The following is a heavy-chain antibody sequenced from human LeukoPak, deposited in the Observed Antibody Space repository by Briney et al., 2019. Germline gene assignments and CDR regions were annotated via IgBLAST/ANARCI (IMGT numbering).Heavy chain of an antibody. V-gene: IGHV4-61*01. CDR3: ARDKTNWFDP. CDR2: IYYSGSA. J-gene: IGHJ5*02. CDR1: GGSVSSGSYY. Sequence: SETLSLTCTVSGGSVSSGSYYWSWIRQPPGKGLEWIGYIYYSGSANYNPSLKSRVTISVDTSKNQFSLKLSSVTAADTAVYYCARDKTNWFDPWGQGTLVTVSS.